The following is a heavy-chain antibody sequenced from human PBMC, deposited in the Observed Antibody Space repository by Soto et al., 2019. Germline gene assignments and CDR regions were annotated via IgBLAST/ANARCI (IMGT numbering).Heavy chain of an antibody. D-gene: IGHD2-2*01. CDR3: AKTSLHYYYGMDV. V-gene: IGHV3-23*01. CDR2: ISGSGDST. CDR1: GFTFSSYA. J-gene: IGHJ6*02. Sequence: GGSLRLSCAASGFTFSSYAMSWVRQAPGKGLEWVSVISGSGDSTYYADSVKGRFTISRDNSKNTLYLQMNSLRAEDTAVYYCAKTSLHYYYGMDVWGQGTTVTVSS.